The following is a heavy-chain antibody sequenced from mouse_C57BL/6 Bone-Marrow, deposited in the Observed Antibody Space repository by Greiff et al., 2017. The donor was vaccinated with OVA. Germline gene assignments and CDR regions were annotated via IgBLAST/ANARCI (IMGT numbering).Heavy chain of an antibody. D-gene: IGHD1-1*01. CDR2: INPNNGGT. Sequence: EVQLQQSGPELVKPGASVKISCKASGYTFTDYYMNWVKQSHGKSLEWIGDINPNNGGTSYNQKFKGKATLTVDKSSSTAYRELRSLTSEDSAVYYCARGLYYGSSYYWYFDVWGTGTTVTVSS. V-gene: IGHV1-26*01. CDR3: ARGLYYGSSYYWYFDV. J-gene: IGHJ1*03. CDR1: GYTFTDYY.